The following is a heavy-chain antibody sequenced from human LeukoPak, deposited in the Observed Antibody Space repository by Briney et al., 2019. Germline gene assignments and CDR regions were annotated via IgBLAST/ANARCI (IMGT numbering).Heavy chain of an antibody. J-gene: IGHJ5*02. D-gene: IGHD1-26*01. CDR3: TRALGKRSPHSWFDP. Sequence: PGGSLRLSCTASGFTFGDYAMSWFRQAPGKGLEWVGFIRSKAYGGTTEYAASVKGRFTISRDDSKSIAYLQMNSLKTEDTAVYYCTRALGKRSPHSWFDPWAREPWSPSPQ. V-gene: IGHV3-49*03. CDR1: GFTFGDYA. CDR2: IRSKAYGGTT.